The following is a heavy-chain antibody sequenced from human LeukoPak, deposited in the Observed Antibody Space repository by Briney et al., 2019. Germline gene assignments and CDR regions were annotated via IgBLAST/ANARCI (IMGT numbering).Heavy chain of an antibody. D-gene: IGHD3-22*01. CDR1: GGSFSGYY. Sequence: SETLSLTCAVYGGSFSGYYWSWIRQPPGKGLEWIGEINHSGSTTPNPSPTSRVTISIDPCQNQFSLKLSSVTGADTAVYYCARSYFNYDDSSGYWGYYFDYWGQGTLVSVFS. CDR3: ARSYFNYDDSSGYWGYYFDY. J-gene: IGHJ4*02. CDR2: INHSGST. V-gene: IGHV4-34*01.